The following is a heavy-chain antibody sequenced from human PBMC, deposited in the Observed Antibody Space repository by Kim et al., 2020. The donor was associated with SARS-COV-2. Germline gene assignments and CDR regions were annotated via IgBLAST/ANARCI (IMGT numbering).Heavy chain of an antibody. Sequence: SETLSLTCAVYGGSFSGFYWSWIRLVPGKGLEWIGEIKHTGSTNYNPSLKSRVTISVDPSKNQFSLKLRSVTAADTGVYYCARQGPDIVVLPPTRRNWV. CDR1: GGSFSGFY. CDR2: IKHTGST. V-gene: IGHV4-34*01. CDR3: ARQGPDIVVLPPTRRNWV. D-gene: IGHD2-21*01. J-gene: IGHJ5*01.